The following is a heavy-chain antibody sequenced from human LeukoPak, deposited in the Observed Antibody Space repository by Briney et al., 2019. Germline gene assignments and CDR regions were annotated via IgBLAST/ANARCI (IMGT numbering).Heavy chain of an antibody. CDR3: ARHDSSSWSA. Sequence: TGGSLRLSCAASGFTFRSYWMSWVRQAPGKGLEWVANIKQDGSEKYYVDSVKGRFTISRDNAQNSLYLQMNSLRAEDTAVYYCARHDSSSWSAWGQGTLVTVSS. CDR2: IKQDGSEK. V-gene: IGHV3-7*04. CDR1: GFTFRSYW. J-gene: IGHJ5*02. D-gene: IGHD6-13*01.